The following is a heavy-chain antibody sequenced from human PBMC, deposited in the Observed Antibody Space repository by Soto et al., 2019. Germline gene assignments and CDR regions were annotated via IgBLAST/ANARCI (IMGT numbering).Heavy chain of an antibody. Sequence: GESLKISCRGSGYDFNTNWFGWVRQLPGRGLEWVGIMYPGDSDTRYNPSLQGHVTLSVDVTVSTAFLQWRSLETSDTGMYFCARLPRDCNKTSCYYADHWGQGTQVTVSS. CDR2: MYPGDSDT. CDR1: GYDFNTNW. CDR3: ARLPRDCNKTSCYYADH. J-gene: IGHJ4*02. D-gene: IGHD3-3*01. V-gene: IGHV5-51*01.